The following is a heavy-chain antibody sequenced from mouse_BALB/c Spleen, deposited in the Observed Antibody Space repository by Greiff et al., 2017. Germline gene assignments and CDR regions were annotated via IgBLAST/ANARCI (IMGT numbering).Heavy chain of an antibody. CDR3: ARSVYYDYVFAY. J-gene: IGHJ3*01. Sequence: VQLQQSGAELARPGASVKMSCKASGYTFTSYTMHWVKQRPGQGLEWIGYINPSSGYTNYNQKFKDKATLTADKSSSTAYMQLSSLTSEDSAVYYCARSVYYDYVFAYWGQGTLVTVSA. CDR2: INPSSGYT. V-gene: IGHV1-4*01. D-gene: IGHD2-4*01. CDR1: GYTFTSYT.